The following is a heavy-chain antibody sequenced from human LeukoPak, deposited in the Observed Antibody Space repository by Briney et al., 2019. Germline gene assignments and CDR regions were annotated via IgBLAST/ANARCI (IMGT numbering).Heavy chain of an antibody. V-gene: IGHV3-23*01. CDR2: ISGSGGNT. CDR3: AKRMGYSSGWYYFDY. D-gene: IGHD6-13*01. CDR1: GFTFSSCA. Sequence: GGSLRLSCAASGFTFSSCAMSWVRQAPGKGLEWVSVISGSGGNTYYADSVEGRFTISRDNSKNTLYLQMNSLRADDTALYYCAKRMGYSSGWYYFDYWGQGTLVTVSS. J-gene: IGHJ4*02.